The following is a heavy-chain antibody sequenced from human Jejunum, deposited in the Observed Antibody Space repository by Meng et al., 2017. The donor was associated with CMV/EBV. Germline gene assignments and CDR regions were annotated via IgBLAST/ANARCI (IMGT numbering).Heavy chain of an antibody. Sequence: VQRVHARTEVEKAGASVKLACATSGYSFPSFGIAWVRQAPGQGLEWMGWISSNYGGANYAPRLQGRVTMTTDISTNTAYMELTSLRSDDTAMYYCARDLLGSLNWFDPWGQGALVTVSS. CDR3: ARDLLGSLNWFDP. CDR1: GYSFPSFG. J-gene: IGHJ5*02. D-gene: IGHD2-15*01. CDR2: ISSNYGGA. V-gene: IGHV1-18*01.